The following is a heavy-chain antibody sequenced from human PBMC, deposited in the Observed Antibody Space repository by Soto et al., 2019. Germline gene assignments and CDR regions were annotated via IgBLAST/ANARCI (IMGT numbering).Heavy chain of an antibody. V-gene: IGHV3-74*01. CDR1: GFTFSSYW. CDR2: IMSDGSGT. J-gene: IGHJ6*02. Sequence: EVQLVESGGGLVQPGGSLRLSCAASGFTFSSYWMHWVRQGPGEGLVWVSRIMSDGSGTTYADSVKGRFTIYRDNAKNTLYLQMNSLRAEDTAVYHCARSRGSGGVEYNMDVWGQGTTVTVSS. D-gene: IGHD3-16*01. CDR3: ARSRGSGGVEYNMDV.